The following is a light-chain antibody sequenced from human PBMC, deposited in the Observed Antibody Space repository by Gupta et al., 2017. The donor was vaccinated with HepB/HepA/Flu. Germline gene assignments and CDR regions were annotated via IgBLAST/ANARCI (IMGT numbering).Light chain of an antibody. CDR3: QQYNNWPPYT. Sequence: EIVMTQSPATLSVSPGERATLPCRASQSVSSNLAWYQQKPGQAPRLLIYGASTRATGIPARFSGSGSGTEFTLTISSRQSEDFAVYYCQQYNNWPPYTFGQGTKLEIK. CDR2: GAS. J-gene: IGKJ2*01. V-gene: IGKV3-15*01. CDR1: QSVSSN.